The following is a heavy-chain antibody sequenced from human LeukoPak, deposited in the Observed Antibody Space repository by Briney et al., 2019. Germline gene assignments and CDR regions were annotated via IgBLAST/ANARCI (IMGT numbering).Heavy chain of an antibody. CDR1: GALISSGSYY. CDR2: IYTSGST. D-gene: IGHD2-15*01. J-gene: IGHJ4*02. CDR3: AREYCSGGSCYQYYFDY. Sequence: PSQTLSLTCTVSGALISSGSYYWSWIRQPAGKGLEWIGRIYTSGSTNYNPSLKSRVTISVDTSKNQFSLKLSSVTAADTAVYYCAREYCSGGSCYQYYFDYWGQGTLVTVSS. V-gene: IGHV4-61*02.